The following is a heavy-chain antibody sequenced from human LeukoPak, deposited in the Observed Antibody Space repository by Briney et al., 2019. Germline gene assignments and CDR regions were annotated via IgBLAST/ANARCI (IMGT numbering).Heavy chain of an antibody. CDR1: GTSISNYY. J-gene: IGHJ4*02. V-gene: IGHV4-59*01. CDR2: IYYSGST. D-gene: IGHD3-10*01. CDR3: ANLGSSGY. Sequence: SETLSLTCTASGTSISNYYWSWIRQPPGKGLEWIGHIYYSGSTDYNPSLKSRVTISADTSKNQFPLKLSSVTAADTAVYYCANLGSSGYWGQGTLVTVSS.